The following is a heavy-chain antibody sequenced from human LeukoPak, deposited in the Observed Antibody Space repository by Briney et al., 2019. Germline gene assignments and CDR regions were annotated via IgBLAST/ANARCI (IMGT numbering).Heavy chain of an antibody. J-gene: IGHJ4*02. V-gene: IGHV3-73*01. CDR3: TGHGYGSGSYSSD. CDR2: ITSKAHSYAT. D-gene: IGHD3-10*01. CDR1: GFTFSGSP. Sequence: GGSLRLSCAASGFTFSGSPMHWVRQTSGKGLEWVGRITSKAHSYATAYAASVKGRFTISRDDSKNTAYLQMNSLKTEDTAVYYCTGHGYGSGSYSSDWGQGTLVAVSA.